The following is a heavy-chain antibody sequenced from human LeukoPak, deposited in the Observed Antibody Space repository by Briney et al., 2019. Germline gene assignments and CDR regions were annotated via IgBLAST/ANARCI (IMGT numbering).Heavy chain of an antibody. J-gene: IGHJ3*02. CDR1: GGSISSYY. CDR3: ARELLVLGAFDI. CDR2: IYYSGST. V-gene: IGHV4-59*01. D-gene: IGHD2-15*01. Sequence: SETLSLTCTVSGGSISSYYWSWIRQPAGKGLEWIGYIYYSGSTNYNPSLKSRVTISVDTSKNQFSLKLSSVTAADTAVYYCARELLVLGAFDIWGQGTMVTVSS.